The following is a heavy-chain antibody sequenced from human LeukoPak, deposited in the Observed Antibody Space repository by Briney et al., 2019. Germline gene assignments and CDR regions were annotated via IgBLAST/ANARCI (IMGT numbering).Heavy chain of an antibody. V-gene: IGHV3-30*18. CDR2: ISYDGSNK. D-gene: IGHD3-9*01. CDR3: AKDSRSLRYFDWSDY. CDR1: GFTFRSYW. J-gene: IGHJ4*02. Sequence: GGSLRLSCAASGFTFRSYWMSWVRQAPGKGLEWVAVISYDGSNKYYADSVKGRFTISRDNSKNTLYLQMNSLRAEDTAVYYCAKDSRSLRYFDWSDYWGQGTLVTVSS.